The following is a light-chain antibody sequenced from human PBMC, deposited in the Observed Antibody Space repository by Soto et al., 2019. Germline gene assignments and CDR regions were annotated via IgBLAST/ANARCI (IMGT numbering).Light chain of an antibody. J-gene: IGLJ2*01. Sequence: QSVLTQPASVSGSPGQSITISCTGTSSDIGAYNFVSWYLQQPGKAPKLMLYDVNIRPSGVSNRFSGSKSGNTASLTISGLQAEDEADYYCTSWTTSTTMIFGGGTQLTVL. CDR1: SSDIGAYNF. V-gene: IGLV2-14*03. CDR2: DVN. CDR3: TSWTTSTTMI.